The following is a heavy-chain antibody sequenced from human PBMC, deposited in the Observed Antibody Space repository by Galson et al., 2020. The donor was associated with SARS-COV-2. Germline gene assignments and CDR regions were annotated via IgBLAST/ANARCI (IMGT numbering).Heavy chain of an antibody. J-gene: IGHJ2*01. CDR3: AKDRAFRGITANWYFDL. V-gene: IGHV3-30*02. CDR2: IPYDGSNR. D-gene: IGHD3-16*01. CDR1: GFTFSGHG. Sequence: GGSLRFSCAASGFTFSGHGMHWVRQAPGKGLEWVSFIPYDGSNRFYADSVKGRFTISRENSKNTLYLQMNSLRAEDTAFYYCAKDRAFRGITANWYFDLWGRGTLVTVSS.